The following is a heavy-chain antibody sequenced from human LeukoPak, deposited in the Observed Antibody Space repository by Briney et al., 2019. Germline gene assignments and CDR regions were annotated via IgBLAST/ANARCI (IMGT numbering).Heavy chain of an antibody. J-gene: IGHJ5*01. CDR2: IKSKTQGGTT. Sequence: GGSLRLSCVASGVTFSNAWMSWVRQAPGKGLEWVGRIKSKTQGGTTDYAAPVKGRFTISRDDSKNTLFLQMNSLKTDDTAVYYCTTDRGRMELPLFDWWGQGTLVTVSS. CDR3: TTDRGRMELPLFDW. CDR1: GVTFSNAW. D-gene: IGHD3-16*01. V-gene: IGHV3-15*01.